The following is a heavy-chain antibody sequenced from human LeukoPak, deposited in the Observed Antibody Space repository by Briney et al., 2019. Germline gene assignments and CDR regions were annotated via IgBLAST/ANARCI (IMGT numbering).Heavy chain of an antibody. V-gene: IGHV3-11*05. CDR2: ISSSSSYT. D-gene: IGHD5-12*01. Sequence: GRSLRLSCAASGFTFSDYYMSWIRQAPGKGLEWVSYISSSSSYTNYADSVKGRFTISRDNAKNSLYLQMNSLRAEDTAVYYCARVRGYSGYDSIAAAGTPNWFDPWGQGTLVTVSS. CDR1: GFTFSDYY. J-gene: IGHJ5*02. CDR3: ARVRGYSGYDSIAAAGTPNWFDP.